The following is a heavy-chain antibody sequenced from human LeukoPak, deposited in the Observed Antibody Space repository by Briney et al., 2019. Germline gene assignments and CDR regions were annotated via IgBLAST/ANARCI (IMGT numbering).Heavy chain of an antibody. CDR1: GFSFSIYY. J-gene: IGHJ4*02. Sequence: PGGSLTLYCAASGFSFSIYYWHWLRQAPGKGLEWVAFIRYDGSNKYYADSVKCRFTISRDNSKNTLYLQMNSLRAEDTAVYYFAKPQVCYFDYWGQGTLVTVSS. CDR3: AKPQVCYFDY. V-gene: IGHV3-30*02. CDR2: IRYDGSNK.